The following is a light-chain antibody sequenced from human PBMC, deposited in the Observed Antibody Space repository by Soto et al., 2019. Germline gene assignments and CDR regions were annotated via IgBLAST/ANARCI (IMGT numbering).Light chain of an antibody. CDR1: SGSVSTSYY. CDR3: VLYMGSGIWV. CDR2: STN. V-gene: IGLV8-61*01. J-gene: IGLJ3*02. Sequence: QAVVTQEPSFSVSPGRTVTLTCGLSSGSVSTSYYPSWYQQTPGQAPRTLIYSTNTRSSGVPDRFSGSSLGNKAALTITGAQADDESYYYCVLYMGSGIWVFGGGTKVTVL.